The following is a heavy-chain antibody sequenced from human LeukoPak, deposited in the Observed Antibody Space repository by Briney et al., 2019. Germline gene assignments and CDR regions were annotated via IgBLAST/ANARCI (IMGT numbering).Heavy chain of an antibody. V-gene: IGHV1-24*01. D-gene: IGHD5-18*01. CDR1: GYTLTELS. J-gene: IGHJ6*02. CDR3: ARDRRGYSYDPSPYYYYYYGMDV. CDR2: FDPEDGET. Sequence: GASVKVSCKVSGYTLTELSMHWVRQAPGKGLEWMGGFDPEDGETIYAQKFQGRVTITADKSTSTAYMELSSLRSEDTTVYYCARDRRGYSYDPSPYYYYYYGMDVWGQGTTVTVSS.